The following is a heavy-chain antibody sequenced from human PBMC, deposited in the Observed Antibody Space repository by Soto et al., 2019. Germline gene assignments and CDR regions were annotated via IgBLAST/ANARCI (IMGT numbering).Heavy chain of an antibody. Sequence: QVQLVQSGTEVKKPGASVKVSCKAFGYTFTSYGFSWVRQVPGQGLEWLGWISAFNGDTKYAQTMKGRLTVTTGTSTTSVHMELRRLTPDHTAVYYCAREAGWQRMVPYDWGQGTLVTVSS. CDR2: ISAFNGDT. J-gene: IGHJ4*02. V-gene: IGHV1-18*04. CDR3: AREAGWQRMVPYD. CDR1: GYTFTSYG. D-gene: IGHD6-25*01.